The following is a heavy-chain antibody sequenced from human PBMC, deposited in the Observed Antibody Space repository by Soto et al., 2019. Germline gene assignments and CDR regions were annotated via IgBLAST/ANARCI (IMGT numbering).Heavy chain of an antibody. CDR3: AKDDREAVAGAVHFYGMDV. V-gene: IGHV3-30*18. CDR2: VSYEGTTK. J-gene: IGHJ6*04. D-gene: IGHD6-19*01. CDR1: GFTFRWFA. Sequence: QVQLVESGGDVVQPGESLRLSCVASGFTFRWFAMLWVRQAPGKGLEWVAAVSYEGTTKTYSDDVKGRFTISIDNSRNTVYLQLDNLRREETAMYYCAKDDREAVAGAVHFYGMDVWGKGTSVTVSS.